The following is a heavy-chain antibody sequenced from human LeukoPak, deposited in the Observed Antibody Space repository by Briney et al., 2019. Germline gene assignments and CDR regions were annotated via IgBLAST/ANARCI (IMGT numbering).Heavy chain of an antibody. CDR3: AGGGEAARSLAY. Sequence: GGPLRFSCAASGVTINYMTWVRQAPGKGLEWVSVIYNGGTTYYADSVKGRFTISRDNSKSTLSVYLQMNSLRTDDTALYYCAGGGEAARSLAYWGQGALVTVSS. J-gene: IGHJ4*02. D-gene: IGHD6-6*01. CDR1: GVTINY. V-gene: IGHV3-66*02. CDR2: IYNGGTT.